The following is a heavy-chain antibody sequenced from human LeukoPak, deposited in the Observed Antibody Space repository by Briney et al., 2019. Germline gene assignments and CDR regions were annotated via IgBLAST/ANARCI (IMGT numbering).Heavy chain of an antibody. Sequence: SETLSLTCAVSGAPINSGGYSWSWIRQPPGKGLEWIGYIYHSGSTYYNPSLKSRVTISVDRSKNQFSLKLSSVTAADTAVYYCARQGDWFDPWGQGTLVTVSS. CDR1: GAPINSGGYS. V-gene: IGHV4-30-2*01. CDR2: IYHSGST. J-gene: IGHJ5*02. D-gene: IGHD3-10*01. CDR3: ARQGDWFDP.